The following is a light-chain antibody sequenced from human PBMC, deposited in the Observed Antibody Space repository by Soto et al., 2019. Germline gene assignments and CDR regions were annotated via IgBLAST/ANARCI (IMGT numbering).Light chain of an antibody. CDR1: SSDIGAYNF. CDR3: TSLTTSTTML. J-gene: IGLJ2*01. CDR2: DVN. Sequence: QSVLTQPASVSGSPGQAITISCTGTSSDIGAYNFVSWYQQHPGKAPKLMLYDVNIRPSGVSNRFSGSKSGNTASLTISGRQAEDEADYYCTSLTTSTTMLFGGGTKVTVL. V-gene: IGLV2-14*03.